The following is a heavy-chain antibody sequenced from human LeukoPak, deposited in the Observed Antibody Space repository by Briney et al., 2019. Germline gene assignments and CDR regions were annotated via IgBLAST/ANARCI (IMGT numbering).Heavy chain of an antibody. J-gene: IGHJ5*02. V-gene: IGHV3-21*01. CDR1: RFTFSSYS. Sequence: GGSLRLSCAASRFTFSSYSMNWVRQAPGKGREWVSSISSSGSYIYHADSVKGRFTISRDNAKNSLYLQMNRLRAEDTAVYYCARPLMYYYGSETYFWFNPWGQGTLVTVSS. D-gene: IGHD3-10*01. CDR3: ARPLMYYYGSETYFWFNP. CDR2: ISSSGSYI.